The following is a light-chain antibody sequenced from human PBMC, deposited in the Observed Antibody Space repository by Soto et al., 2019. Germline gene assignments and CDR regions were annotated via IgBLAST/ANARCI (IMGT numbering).Light chain of an antibody. CDR3: SSYTSSSTRV. V-gene: IGLV2-14*01. J-gene: IGLJ3*02. CDR2: EVS. Sequence: QSALTQPAAVSGSPGQSITISCTGTRSDVGGYNYVSWYQQHPGKAPKLMIYEVSNRPSGVSNRFSGSKSGNTASLTISGLQAEDEADYYCSSYTSSSTRVFGGGTKLTGL. CDR1: RSDVGGYNY.